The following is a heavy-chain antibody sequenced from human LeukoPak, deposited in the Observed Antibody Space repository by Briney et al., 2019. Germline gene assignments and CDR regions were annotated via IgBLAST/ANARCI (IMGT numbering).Heavy chain of an antibody. CDR2: IYYSGTT. Sequence: SETLSLTCAVSGGSINSGGYSWSWIRQPPGKGLEWIGYIYYSGTTNYNPSLKSRVTISVDTTKSQFSLKLSSVTAADTAVYYCARGVVIAPQTFDYWGQGILVTVSS. J-gene: IGHJ4*02. V-gene: IGHV4-61*08. CDR3: ARGVVIAPQTFDY. D-gene: IGHD2-21*01. CDR1: GGSINSGGYS.